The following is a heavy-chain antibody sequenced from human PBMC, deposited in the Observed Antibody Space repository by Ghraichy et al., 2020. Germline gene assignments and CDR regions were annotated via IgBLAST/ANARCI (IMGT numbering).Heavy chain of an antibody. D-gene: IGHD3-10*01. V-gene: IGHV4-59*01. J-gene: IGHJ5*02. CDR3: AREYYGSGSTYNWFDP. CDR2: IYYSGST. Sequence: ESLNISCTVSGGSISSYYWSWIRQPPGKGLEWIGYIYYSGSTNYNPSLKSRVTISVDTSKNQFSLKLSSVTAADTAVYYCAREYYGSGSTYNWFDPWGQGTLVTVSS. CDR1: GGSISSYY.